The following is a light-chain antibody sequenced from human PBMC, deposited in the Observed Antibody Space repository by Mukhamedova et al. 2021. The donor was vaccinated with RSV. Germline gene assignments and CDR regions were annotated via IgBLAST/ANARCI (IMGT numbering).Light chain of an antibody. CDR2: TAS. J-gene: IGKJ2*02. Sequence: WYQRRVHGKAPNLLISTASNLQSGVPSRFSGSGSGTDFTLTISSLQPEEFATYYCQQSYSTPCTFGQGTKLEIK. CDR3: QQSYSTPCT. V-gene: IGKV1-39*01.